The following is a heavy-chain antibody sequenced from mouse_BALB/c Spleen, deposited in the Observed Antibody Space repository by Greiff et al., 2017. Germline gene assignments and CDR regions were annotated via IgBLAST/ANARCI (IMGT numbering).Heavy chain of an antibody. CDR2: ISYSGST. Sequence: EVQVVESGPSLVKPSQTLSLTCSVTGDSITSGYWNWIRKFPGNKLEYMGYISYSGSTYYNPSLKSRISITRDTSKNQYYLQLNSVTTEDTATYYCARYDYLLYAMDYWGQGTSVTVSS. J-gene: IGHJ4*01. V-gene: IGHV3-8*02. CDR1: GDSITSGY. CDR3: ARYDYLLYAMDY. D-gene: IGHD2-4*01.